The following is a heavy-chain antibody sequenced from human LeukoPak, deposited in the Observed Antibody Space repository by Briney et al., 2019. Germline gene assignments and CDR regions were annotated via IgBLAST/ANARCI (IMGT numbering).Heavy chain of an antibody. CDR3: AKDRCSRTSCRNLFDP. V-gene: IGHV3-30*02. CDR1: GFTFSSYS. D-gene: IGHD2-2*01. CDR2: IQVDGSET. Sequence: GGSLRLSCAASGFTFSSYSMNWVRQAPGKGPEWVAFIQVDGSETYYADSVKGRFAISRDNSKNTLYLQMNALTVEDTAVYYCAKDRCSRTSCRNLFDPWGQGTLVIVSS. J-gene: IGHJ5*02.